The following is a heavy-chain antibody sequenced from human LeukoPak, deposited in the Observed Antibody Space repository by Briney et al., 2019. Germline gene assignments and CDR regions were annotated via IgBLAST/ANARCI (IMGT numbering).Heavy chain of an antibody. Sequence: GASVKVSRKASGYTFTGYYMHWVRQAPGQGLEWMGWINPNSGGTNYAQKFQGRVTMTRDTSISTAYMELSRLRSDDTAVYYCARSGITMVRGVSSWFDPWGQGTLVTVSS. V-gene: IGHV1-2*02. CDR1: GYTFTGYY. D-gene: IGHD3-10*01. CDR3: ARSGITMVRGVSSWFDP. CDR2: INPNSGGT. J-gene: IGHJ5*02.